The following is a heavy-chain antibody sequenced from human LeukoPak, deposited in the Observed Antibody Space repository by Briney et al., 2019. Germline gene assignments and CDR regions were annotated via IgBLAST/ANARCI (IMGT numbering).Heavy chain of an antibody. V-gene: IGHV4-34*01. CDR2: INHSGST. J-gene: IGHJ3*02. CDR3: AREPPATPLTFDI. D-gene: IGHD2-15*01. Sequence: SETLSLTCAVSGGSFSGYYWSWIRQPPGKGLEWIGEINHSGSTNYNPSLKSRVTISVDTSKNQFSLKLSSVTAADTAVYYCAREPPATPLTFDIWGQGTMVTVSS. CDR1: GGSFSGYY.